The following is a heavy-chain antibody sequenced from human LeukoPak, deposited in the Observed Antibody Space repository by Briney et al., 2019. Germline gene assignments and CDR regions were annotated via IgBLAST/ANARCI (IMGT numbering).Heavy chain of an antibody. Sequence: PSETLSLTCTVSGGSIPSSPYSWAWIRQPPGMGLEWIGSLSYSGNTYYNPSRKSRVTIPVDTTKNQFSVKLSSVTAADTAVYYCARQLGYCSSTSCYADKVDYWGQGTLVTVSS. V-gene: IGHV4-39*01. CDR2: LSYSGNT. CDR1: GGSIPSSPYS. CDR3: ARQLGYCSSTSCYADKVDY. D-gene: IGHD2-2*01. J-gene: IGHJ4*02.